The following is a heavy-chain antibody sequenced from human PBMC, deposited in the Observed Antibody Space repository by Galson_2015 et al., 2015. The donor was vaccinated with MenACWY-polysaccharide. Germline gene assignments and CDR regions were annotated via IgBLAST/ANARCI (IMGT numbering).Heavy chain of an antibody. Sequence: SLRLSCAASGSRFSSSGMHWVRQAPGKGLEWVAVIQYDGSNKVYADSVKGRFTISRDNSKNTVFLEMNTLGVEDTAVHYCAREGSRIVFHAFDIWGQGTMVTVSS. V-gene: IGHV3-33*01. D-gene: IGHD2-2*01. CDR3: AREGSRIVFHAFDI. CDR1: GSRFSSSG. CDR2: IQYDGSNK. J-gene: IGHJ3*02.